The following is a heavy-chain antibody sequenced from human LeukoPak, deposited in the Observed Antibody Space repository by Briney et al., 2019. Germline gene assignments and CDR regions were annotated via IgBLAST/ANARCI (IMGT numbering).Heavy chain of an antibody. CDR2: IWYDGSNK. Sequence: GGSLRLSCAASGFTFSSYGMHWVRQAPGKGLEWVAVIWYDGSNKYYADSVKGRFTISRDNSKNTLYLQMNSLRAGDTAVCYCPTYGRRAVVTAAMDYWGQGTVVTVSS. D-gene: IGHD2-2*01. CDR3: PTYGRRAVVTAAMDY. CDR1: GFTFSSYG. J-gene: IGHJ4*02. V-gene: IGHV3-33*01.